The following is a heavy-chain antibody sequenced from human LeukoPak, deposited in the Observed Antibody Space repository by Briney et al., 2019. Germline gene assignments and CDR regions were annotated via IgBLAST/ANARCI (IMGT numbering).Heavy chain of an antibody. CDR3: ARDPPSLINLDY. CDR1: GYTLSDYY. V-gene: IGHV1-2*02. J-gene: IGHJ4*02. CDR2: IHPQSGGT. Sequence: ASLKVSCKASGYTLSDYYMHWVRQAPGQGLEWMGLIHPQSGGTNYAPKFQGRVTMTIDTSINTAYMELISLTSDDTALYYCARDPPSLINLDYWGQGIQVTVSS.